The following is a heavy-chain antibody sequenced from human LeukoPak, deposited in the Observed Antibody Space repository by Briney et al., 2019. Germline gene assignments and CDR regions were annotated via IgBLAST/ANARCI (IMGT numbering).Heavy chain of an antibody. CDR3: ATLVYGDSYYFDY. D-gene: IGHD4-17*01. V-gene: IGHV3-21*04. J-gene: IGHJ4*02. Sequence: GGSLRLSCAASGFTFSSYSMNWVRQAPGKGLEWVSSISSSSSYIYYADSVKGRFTISRDNAKNSLYLQMNSLRAEDTAVYYCATLVYGDSYYFDYWGQGTLVTVSS. CDR1: GFTFSSYS. CDR2: ISSSSSYI.